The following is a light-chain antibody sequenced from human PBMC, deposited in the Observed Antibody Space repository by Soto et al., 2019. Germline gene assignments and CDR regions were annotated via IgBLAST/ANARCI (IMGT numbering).Light chain of an antibody. CDR1: QSVGSL. Sequence: ETVLTQSPATLSVSPGEGATLSCRADQSVGSLLAWYQQSPGRAHRLLIYRAYTRAAGIPDRFSGSGSGTEFTLTIGSLQPEDFATYYCKQYYRWPITFGQGTRLEIK. J-gene: IGKJ5*01. CDR3: KQYYRWPIT. V-gene: IGKV3-15*01. CDR2: RAY.